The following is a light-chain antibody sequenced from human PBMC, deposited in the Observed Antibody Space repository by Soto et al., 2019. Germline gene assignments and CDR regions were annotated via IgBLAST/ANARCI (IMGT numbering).Light chain of an antibody. J-gene: IGKJ1*01. CDR2: QAS. CDR3: QQCQSWPRT. CDR1: QYINTR. V-gene: IGKV3D-15*01. Sequence: EIVMTQSPATLSSFPGDRVTLSCRASQYINTRLAWYQHRPGQSPRLLIYQASPRAAGIPARFSASGSGTDFTLTISDVQPEDFALYYCQQCQSWPRTFGQGTKVDIK.